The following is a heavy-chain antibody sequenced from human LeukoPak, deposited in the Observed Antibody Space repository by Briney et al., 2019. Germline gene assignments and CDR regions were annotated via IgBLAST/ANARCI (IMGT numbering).Heavy chain of an antibody. CDR2: IYYSGST. CDR1: GDSISSYY. CDR3: ARDKGPYWYFDL. V-gene: IGHV4-59*01. J-gene: IGHJ2*01. Sequence: SETLSLTCTVSGDSISSYYWNWIRHPPGKGLEWIGNIYYSGSTDYNPSLKSRVTISVDTSKNQLSLRLSSVTAADTAVYHCARDKGPYWYFDLWRRGTLVTVSS.